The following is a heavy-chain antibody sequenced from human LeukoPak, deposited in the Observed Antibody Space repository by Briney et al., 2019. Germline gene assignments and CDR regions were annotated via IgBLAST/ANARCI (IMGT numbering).Heavy chain of an antibody. D-gene: IGHD5-18*01. V-gene: IGHV1-18*01. CDR1: GYTFITYG. J-gene: IGHJ4*02. CDR3: ARDKAPRYTYGLGH. CDR2: ISPYDGST. Sequence: GASAKVSCKASGYTFITYGINWVRQAPGQGVEWMGWISPYDGSTNFAQNLQGRVTMTTDTITSTAFMELRSLRFEDTALYYCARDKAPRYTYGLGHWSQGTLVTVSS.